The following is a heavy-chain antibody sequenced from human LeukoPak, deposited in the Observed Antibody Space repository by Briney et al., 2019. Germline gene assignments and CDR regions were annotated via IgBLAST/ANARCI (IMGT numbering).Heavy chain of an antibody. CDR1: GGSFSGYY. J-gene: IGHJ4*02. Sequence: SSETLSLTCAVYGGSFSGYYWSWIRQPPGKGLEWIGEINHSGSTNYNPSLKSRVTISVDTSKNQFSLKLSSVTAADTAVYYCARHGRRYMITFGGVNSHFDYWGQGTLVTVSS. CDR2: INHSGST. CDR3: ARHGRRYMITFGGVNSHFDY. V-gene: IGHV4-34*01. D-gene: IGHD3-16*01.